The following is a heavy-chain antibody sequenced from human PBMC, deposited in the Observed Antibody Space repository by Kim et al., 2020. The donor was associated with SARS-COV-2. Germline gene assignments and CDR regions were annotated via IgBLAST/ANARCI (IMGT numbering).Heavy chain of an antibody. D-gene: IGHD2-15*01. Sequence: PKFQGRVTMTEDTSTDTAYMELSSLRSEDTAVYYCATAGLLVGGLDAFDIWGQGTMVTVSS. CDR3: ATAGLLVGGLDAFDI. V-gene: IGHV1-24*01. J-gene: IGHJ3*02.